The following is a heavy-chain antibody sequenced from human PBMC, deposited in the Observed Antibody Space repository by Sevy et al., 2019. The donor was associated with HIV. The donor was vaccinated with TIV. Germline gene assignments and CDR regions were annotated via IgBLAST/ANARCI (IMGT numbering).Heavy chain of an antibody. J-gene: IGHJ3*01. CDR2: IYGNAGVT. CDR3: AGGRFDSSGSFDAFDV. CDR1: GLTFSSYA. Sequence: GGSLRLSCAASGLTFSSYAMNWVRQAPGKGLDWVSTIYGNAGVTYYADSVNGRLTISRDNSNNTLFLQMNSLRAEDTAVYYCAGGRFDSSGSFDAFDVWGQGTMVTVSS. V-gene: IGHV3-23*01. D-gene: IGHD3-22*01.